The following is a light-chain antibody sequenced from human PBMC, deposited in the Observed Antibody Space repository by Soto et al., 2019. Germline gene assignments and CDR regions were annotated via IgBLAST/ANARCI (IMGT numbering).Light chain of an antibody. CDR1: QTVRNNY. Sequence: EIFLTQSPDTLSLSPGERATLSCRASQTVRNNYLAWYQQKPGQAPRLLIYDASSRATGIPDRFSGGGSGTDFTLTISRLEPEDFAVYYCQQYGSSRWTFGQGTKVDIK. V-gene: IGKV3-20*01. J-gene: IGKJ1*01. CDR2: DAS. CDR3: QQYGSSRWT.